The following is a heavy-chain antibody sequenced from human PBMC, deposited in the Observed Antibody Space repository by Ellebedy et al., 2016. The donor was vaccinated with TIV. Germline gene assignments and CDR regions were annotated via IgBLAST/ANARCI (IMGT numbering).Heavy chain of an antibody. CDR2: MNPNSGNT. CDR3: AKDISGGIITGTTLADYYGMDV. Sequence: AASVKVSCKASGYTFSSYFMHWVRQAPGQGLEWMGWMNPNSGNTGYAQKFQDRVTMTRNTSTSTAYMELNSLRVEDTALYYCAKDISGGIITGTTLADYYGMDVWGQGTTVTVSS. D-gene: IGHD1-7*01. J-gene: IGHJ6*02. CDR1: GYTFSSYF. V-gene: IGHV1-8*02.